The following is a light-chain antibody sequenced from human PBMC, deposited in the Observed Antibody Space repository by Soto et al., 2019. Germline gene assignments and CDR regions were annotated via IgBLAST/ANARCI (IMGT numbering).Light chain of an antibody. V-gene: IGKV1-5*01. Sequence: DIQMTQSPSTLSASVGYRFTITCRASQIIGTWLAWYQQKPGKAPKLLIYDASSVESGVPSRFSGSGSGTEFTLTISSLQPDDFATYYCQQYNSYWTFGQGTKGDI. CDR1: QIIGTW. J-gene: IGKJ1*01. CDR3: QQYNSYWT. CDR2: DAS.